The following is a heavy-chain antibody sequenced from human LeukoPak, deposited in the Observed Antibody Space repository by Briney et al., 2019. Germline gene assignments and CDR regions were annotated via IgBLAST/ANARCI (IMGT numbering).Heavy chain of an antibody. CDR1: GDSISSYF. CDR2: IYYSGST. J-gene: IGHJ4*02. Sequence: PSETLSLTCNVSGDSISSYFWSWIRQPPGKGLEWIGYIYYSGSTYYNPSLKSRVTISVDRSKNQFSLKLSSVTAADTAVYYCARGQTYYYGSGSYYNGNYFDYWGQGTLVTVSS. D-gene: IGHD3-10*01. CDR3: ARGQTYYYGSGSYYNGNYFDY. V-gene: IGHV4-59*12.